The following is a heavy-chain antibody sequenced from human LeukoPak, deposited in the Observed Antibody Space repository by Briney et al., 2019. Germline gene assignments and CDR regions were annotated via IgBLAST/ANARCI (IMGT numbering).Heavy chain of an antibody. Sequence: PSETLSLTCAVSGGSIRSGNYYWSWIRQPPGKGLEWIGEINHSGSTNYNPSLKSRVTISVDTSKNQFSLKLSSVTAADTAVYYCARGPYYYDSRWGYGMDVWGQGTTVTVSS. J-gene: IGHJ6*02. CDR3: ARGPYYYDSRWGYGMDV. V-gene: IGHV4-34*01. D-gene: IGHD3-22*01. CDR1: GGSIRSGNYY. CDR2: INHSGST.